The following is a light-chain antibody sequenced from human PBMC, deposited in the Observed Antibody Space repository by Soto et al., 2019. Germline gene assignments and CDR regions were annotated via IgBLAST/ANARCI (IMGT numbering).Light chain of an antibody. CDR1: QSISNY. Sequence: DIQMTQSPSSLSASVGDRVTITCRASQSISNYLNWYQHKPGKAPNLLIYAASTLQSGVPSRFSGSRSGTEFPLTITTLQPEDFASYYCQQCNSSPPTFGQGTKVEIK. CDR3: QQCNSSPPT. CDR2: AAS. V-gene: IGKV1-39*01. J-gene: IGKJ1*01.